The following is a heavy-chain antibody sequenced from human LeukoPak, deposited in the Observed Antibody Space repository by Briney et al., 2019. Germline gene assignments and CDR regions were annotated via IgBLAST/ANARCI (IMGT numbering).Heavy chain of an antibody. V-gene: IGHV3-30-3*01. J-gene: IGHJ4*02. D-gene: IGHD5-12*01. CDR1: GFIFRDYV. Sequence: PGRSLRLSCAASGFIFRDYVMNWVRQAPGKGLEWVAVTSFDESTKHYADSVQGRFTISGDNSKNTLYLQMNSLRAEDTAVYFCARDAGWLRSFDYWGQGTLVTVSS. CDR2: TSFDESTK. CDR3: ARDAGWLRSFDY.